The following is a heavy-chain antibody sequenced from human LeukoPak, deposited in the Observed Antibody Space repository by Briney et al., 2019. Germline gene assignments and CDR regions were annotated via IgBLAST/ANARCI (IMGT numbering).Heavy chain of an antibody. D-gene: IGHD6-19*01. CDR2: SGSGGSP. Sequence: PGGSLRLSCAASGFTFSDYYMSWIRQAPGKGLEWVSVSGSGGSPFYADSVKGRFTISRDNSKNTLYLQMNSLRAEDTAIYYCVKGGSGWYPGFEYWGQGALVTVSS. CDR1: GFTFSDYY. V-gene: IGHV3-23*01. J-gene: IGHJ4*02. CDR3: VKGGSGWYPGFEY.